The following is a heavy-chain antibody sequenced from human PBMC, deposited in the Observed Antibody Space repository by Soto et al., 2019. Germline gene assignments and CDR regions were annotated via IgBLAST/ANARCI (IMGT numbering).Heavy chain of an antibody. V-gene: IGHV3-48*02. CDR3: AREGDCSGGSCYYYYGMDV. D-gene: IGHD2-15*01. CDR2: ISSSTSTI. Sequence: HPGGSLRLSCAASGFTFSSYSMNWVRQAPGKGLEWVSYISSSTSTIYFADSVKGRFTISRDNAKYSVHLQMNSLRDEDTAVYYCAREGDCSGGSCYYYYGMDVWGQGTAVTVSS. J-gene: IGHJ6*02. CDR1: GFTFSSYS.